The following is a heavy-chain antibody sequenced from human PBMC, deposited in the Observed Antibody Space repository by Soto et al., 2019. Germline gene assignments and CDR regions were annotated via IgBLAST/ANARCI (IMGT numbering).Heavy chain of an antibody. CDR1: GGTFRTES. CDR3: ARGHAYGGNSDDFDV. J-gene: IGHJ3*01. CDR2: ILPFFGTA. V-gene: IGHV1-69*13. D-gene: IGHD2-21*01. Sequence: QVHLVQSGAEVKKPGSSVKVSCKYSGGTFRTESINWVRQAPGQGLEWMGGILPFFGTADYAPRFQGRVTIIADAATTTAYMELSSLTSQDTAVYFCARGHAYGGNSDDFDVWGQGSMVTVSS.